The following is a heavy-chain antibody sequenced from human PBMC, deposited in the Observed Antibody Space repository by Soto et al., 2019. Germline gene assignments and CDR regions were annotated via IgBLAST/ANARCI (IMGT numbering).Heavy chain of an antibody. J-gene: IGHJ4*02. V-gene: IGHV3-48*01. Sequence: GGSLRLSCAASGFTFSSYSMNWVRQAPGKGLEWVSYISSSSTIYYADSVKGRFTISRDNAKNSLYLQMNSLRAEDTAVYYCAREGYYGSGSYGYWGQGTLVTVSS. D-gene: IGHD3-10*01. CDR1: GFTFSSYS. CDR2: ISSSSTI. CDR3: AREGYYGSGSYGY.